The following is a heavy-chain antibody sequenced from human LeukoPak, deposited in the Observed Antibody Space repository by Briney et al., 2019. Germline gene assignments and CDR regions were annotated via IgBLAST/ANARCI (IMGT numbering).Heavy chain of an antibody. J-gene: IGHJ4*02. CDR1: GYTLTELS. Sequence: ASVKVSCKVSGYTLTELSMHWVRQAPGKGLEWMGGFDPEDGETIYAQKFQGRVTMTEDTSTDTAYMELSSLGSEDTAVYYCAPRSHYYDSSGYYYAFDYWGQGTLVTVSS. V-gene: IGHV1-24*01. CDR3: APRSHYYDSSGYYYAFDY. D-gene: IGHD3-22*01. CDR2: FDPEDGET.